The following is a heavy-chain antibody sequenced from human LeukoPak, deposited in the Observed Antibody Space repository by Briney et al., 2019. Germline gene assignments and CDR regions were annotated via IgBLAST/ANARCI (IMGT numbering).Heavy chain of an antibody. V-gene: IGHV3-11*06. D-gene: IGHD4-17*01. CDR3: ARLLGSTVTTWGVNWFDP. CDR2: ISSSSSYT. CDR1: GFTFSSYA. Sequence: PGGSLRLSCAASGFTFSSYAMSWIRQAPGKGLEWVSYISSSSSYTNYADSVKGRFTISRDNAKNSLYLQMNSLRAEDTAVYYCARLLGSTVTTWGVNWFDPWGQGTLVTVSS. J-gene: IGHJ5*02.